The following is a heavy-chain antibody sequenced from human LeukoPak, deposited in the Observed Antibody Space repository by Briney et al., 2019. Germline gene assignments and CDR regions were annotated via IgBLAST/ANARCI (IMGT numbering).Heavy chain of an antibody. J-gene: IGHJ4*02. V-gene: IGHV1-2*06. D-gene: IGHD5-18*01. CDR3: ARGPANVDTAMVAPFDY. CDR1: GYTFTGYY. Sequence: ASVKVSCKASGYTFTGYYMHWVRQAPGQGLEWMGRINPNSGGTNHAQKFQGRVTMTRDTSISTAYMELSRLRSDDTAVYYCARGPANVDTAMVAPFDYWGQGTLVTVSS. CDR2: INPNSGGT.